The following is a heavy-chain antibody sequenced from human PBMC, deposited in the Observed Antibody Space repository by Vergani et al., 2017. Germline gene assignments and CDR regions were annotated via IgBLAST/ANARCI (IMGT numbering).Heavy chain of an antibody. CDR3: ARQRPGSGWSPGDFDD. CDR1: GGSFSTGGQS. Sequence: QVQLQESGPGLVKPSQTLSLTCTVSGGSFSTGGQSWTWLRQSAGKGLEWIGSIYYGGLTYYNPSLKSRVAISVDTSKNQFSLKVTSVTAADTAVYFCARQRPGSGWSPGDFDDWGQGILVTVSS. J-gene: IGHJ4*02. D-gene: IGHD6-19*01. CDR2: IYYGGLT. V-gene: IGHV4-30-2*03.